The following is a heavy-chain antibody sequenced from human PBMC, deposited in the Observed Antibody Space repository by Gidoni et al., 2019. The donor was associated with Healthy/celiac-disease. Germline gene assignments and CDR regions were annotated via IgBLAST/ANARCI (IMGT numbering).Heavy chain of an antibody. CDR2: ISSNGGST. Sequence: EVQLVESGGALVQPGGSWRLSCSASAFTFSSYAMHWVRQAPGQGLEYVSAISSNGGSTYYADSVKSRFTISRDNSKNTLYLQMSSLGAEDTAVYYCVKSTTGTKPNQFDYWGQGTLVTVSS. CDR3: VKSTTGTKPNQFDY. CDR1: AFTFSSYA. J-gene: IGHJ4*02. D-gene: IGHD1-1*01. V-gene: IGHV3-64D*06.